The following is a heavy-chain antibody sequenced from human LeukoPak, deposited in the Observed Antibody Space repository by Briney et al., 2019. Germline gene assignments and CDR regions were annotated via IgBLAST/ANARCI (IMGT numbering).Heavy chain of an antibody. Sequence: ASVKVSCKASGYIFTAYYVHWVRQAPGQGLEWMGWINPNSGGTNYAQKFQGRVTMTRDTSISTAYMELSRLRSDDTAVYYCASWENYYGSGSYYKTALDCWGQGTLVTVSS. D-gene: IGHD3-10*01. J-gene: IGHJ4*02. V-gene: IGHV1-2*02. CDR2: INPNSGGT. CDR3: ASWENYYGSGSYYKTALDC. CDR1: GYIFTAYY.